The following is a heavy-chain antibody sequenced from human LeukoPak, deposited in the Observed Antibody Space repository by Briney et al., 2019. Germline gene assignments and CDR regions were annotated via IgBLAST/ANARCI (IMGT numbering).Heavy chain of an antibody. V-gene: IGHV1-2*02. CDR3: ARMNREGIQPPFDY. J-gene: IGHJ4*02. D-gene: IGHD5-18*01. CDR1: GYTFTGYY. CDR2: INPNSGGT. Sequence: GASVKVSCKASGYTFTGYYMHWVRQAPGQGLEWMGWINPNSGGTNYAQKFQGRVIMTRDTSISTAYMELSRLRSDDTAVYYCARMNREGIQPPFDYWGQGTLVTVSS.